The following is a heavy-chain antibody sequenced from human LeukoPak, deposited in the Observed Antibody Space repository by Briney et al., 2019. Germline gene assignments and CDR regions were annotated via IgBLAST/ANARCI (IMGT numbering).Heavy chain of an antibody. CDR2: INHSGST. J-gene: IGHJ5*02. V-gene: IGHV4-34*01. Sequence: PSETLSLTCAVYGGSFSGYYWSWIRQPPGKGLEWIGEINHSGSTNYNPSLKSRATISVDTSKNQFSLKLSSVTAADTAVYYCARSYYNWFDPWGQGTLVTVSS. CDR1: GGSFSGYY. D-gene: IGHD3-10*01. CDR3: ARSYYNWFDP.